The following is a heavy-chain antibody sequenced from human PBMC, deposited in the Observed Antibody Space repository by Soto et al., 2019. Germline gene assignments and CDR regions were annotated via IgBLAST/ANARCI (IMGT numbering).Heavy chain of an antibody. CDR1: GLTSSSYW. CDR2: IKQDVGEK. CDR3: ARLSTHYFDY. V-gene: IGHV3-7*01. J-gene: IGHJ4*02. Sequence: GGSLRLSCAASGLTSSSYWMSWVRQAPGKGLEWVANIKQDVGEKYYVDSVKGRFTISRDTAKNSLYLQMNSLRAEDTAVYYCARLSTHYFDYWGQGTLVTVSS. D-gene: IGHD4-17*01.